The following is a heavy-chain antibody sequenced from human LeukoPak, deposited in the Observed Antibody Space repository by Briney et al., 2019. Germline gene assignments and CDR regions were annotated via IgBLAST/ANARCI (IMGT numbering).Heavy chain of an antibody. CDR3: ARHSSPYYYNNSGWRSGFDY. V-gene: IGHV4-39*01. J-gene: IGHJ4*02. CDR2: VHYSGST. Sequence: PSETLSLTCIVSGGSISSITSLTYYWNWIRQSPGTGLEWIGSVHYSGSTYYNPSLKSRVTISVDTSKNQFSLKLSSVTAAGTAVYYCARHSSPYYYNNSGWRSGFDYWGQGTLVTVSS. D-gene: IGHD3-22*01. CDR1: GGSISSITSLTYY.